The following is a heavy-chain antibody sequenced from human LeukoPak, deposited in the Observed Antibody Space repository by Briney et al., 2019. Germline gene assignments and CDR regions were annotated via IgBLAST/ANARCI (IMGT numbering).Heavy chain of an antibody. CDR3: ARDSCSGDRCWRYFVN. V-gene: IGHV3-33*01. J-gene: IGHJ4*02. D-gene: IGHD2-15*01. Sequence: GRSLRLSCAASGFTFSSYGMHWVRQAPGKGLEWVAVIWYDGSNKYYADSVKGRFTISRDNSKNTLYLQMNSLRAEDTAVYYCARDSCSGDRCWRYFVNWGQGTLVTVSS. CDR2: IWYDGSNK. CDR1: GFTFSSYG.